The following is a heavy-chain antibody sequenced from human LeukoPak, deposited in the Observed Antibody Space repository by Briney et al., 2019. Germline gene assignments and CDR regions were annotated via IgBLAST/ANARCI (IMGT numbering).Heavy chain of an antibody. V-gene: IGHV3-21*01. J-gene: IGHJ5*02. CDR1: GFTFSDHN. D-gene: IGHD2-21*01. Sequence: GGSLRLSCAASGFTFSDHNMNWVRQAPGRGLVGVSSVSYPSSYKYYADSLKDRFAFSRDNAKNSLYLQMNSLRAEDTAVYYCARDLSCDGACCPPGTHYCFDPWGQGTLVSVSS. CDR3: ARDLSCDGACCPPGTHYCFDP. CDR2: VSYPSSYK.